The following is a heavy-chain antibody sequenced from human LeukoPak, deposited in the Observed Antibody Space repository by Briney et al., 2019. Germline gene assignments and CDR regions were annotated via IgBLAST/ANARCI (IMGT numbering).Heavy chain of an antibody. V-gene: IGHV4-39*01. J-gene: IGHJ4*02. CDR1: GGSISSSSYY. Sequence: SETLSLTCTVSGGSISSSSYYWGWIRQPPGKGLEWIGSIYYSGSTYYNPSLKSRVTISVDTSKNQFSLKLSSVTAADTAVYYCARMRTIFDYWGQGTLVTVSS. CDR3: ARMRTIFDY. D-gene: IGHD4/OR15-4a*01. CDR2: IYYSGST.